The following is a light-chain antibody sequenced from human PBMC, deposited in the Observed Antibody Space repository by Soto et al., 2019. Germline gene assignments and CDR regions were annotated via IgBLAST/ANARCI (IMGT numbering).Light chain of an antibody. CDR1: QSVSSN. V-gene: IGKV3-15*01. Sequence: EIVMTQSPATLSVSPGERATLSCRASQSVSSNFAWYQQKPGQAPRLLIYGASTRATDIPARFSGSGSGTEFTLTISSLQSEDFAVYSCQQYDNWPFLTFGGGTKVEIK. CDR3: QQYDNWPFLT. J-gene: IGKJ4*01. CDR2: GAS.